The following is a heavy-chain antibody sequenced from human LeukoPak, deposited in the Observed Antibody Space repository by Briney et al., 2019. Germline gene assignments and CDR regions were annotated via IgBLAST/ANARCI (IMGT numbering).Heavy chain of an antibody. D-gene: IGHD3-22*01. V-gene: IGHV4-31*03. CDR2: IYYSGST. CDR1: GGSISSGGYY. CDR3: ARDGSMYYYDSSGPDAFDI. J-gene: IGHJ3*02. Sequence: SETLSLTCTVSGGSISSGGYYWSWIRQHPGKGLEWIGYIYYSGSTYYNPSLKSRLTISVDTSKNQFSLKLSSVTAADTAVYYCARDGSMYYYDSSGPDAFDIWGQGTMVTVSS.